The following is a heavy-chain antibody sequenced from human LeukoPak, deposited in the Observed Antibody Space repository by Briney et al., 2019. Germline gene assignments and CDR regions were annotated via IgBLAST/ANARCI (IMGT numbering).Heavy chain of an antibody. Sequence: GSVKVSCKASGYTFTSYAMHWVRQAPGQRLEWMGWINAGNGNTKYSQKFQGRVTITRDTSASTAYMELSSLRSEDTAVYYCAREEVDETITMVRGVISQYFDYWGQGTLVTVSS. CDR1: GYTFTSYA. CDR2: INAGNGNT. CDR3: AREEVDETITMVRGVISQYFDY. D-gene: IGHD3-10*01. J-gene: IGHJ4*02. V-gene: IGHV1-3*01.